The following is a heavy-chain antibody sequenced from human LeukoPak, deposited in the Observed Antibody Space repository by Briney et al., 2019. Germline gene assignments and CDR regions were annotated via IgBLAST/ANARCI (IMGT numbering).Heavy chain of an antibody. V-gene: IGHV3-23*01. Sequence: GGSLRLSCAASGFTLSIYWMSRVRQAPGKGLEWVSTISGSGDYTYYADSVKGRFTISRDNSKNTLYLQMNSLRAEDTAIYYCAKVTYGSGTYGAFDSWGQGTLVTVSS. CDR3: AKVTYGSGTYGAFDS. D-gene: IGHD3-10*01. J-gene: IGHJ4*02. CDR1: GFTLSIYW. CDR2: ISGSGDYT.